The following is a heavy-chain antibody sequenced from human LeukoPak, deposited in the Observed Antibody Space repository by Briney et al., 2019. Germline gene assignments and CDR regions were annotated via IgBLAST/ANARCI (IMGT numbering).Heavy chain of an antibody. V-gene: IGHV1-2*02. CDR2: INPNSGGT. Sequence: ASVKVSCKASGYTFTGYYMHWVRQAPGQGLEWMGWINPNSGGTNYAQKFQSRVTMTRDTSISTAYMELSRLRSDDTAVYYCARGALVTRRVQVGATSARFDPWGQGTLVTVSS. J-gene: IGHJ5*02. CDR1: GYTFTGYY. CDR3: ARGALVTRRVQVGATSARFDP. D-gene: IGHD1-26*01.